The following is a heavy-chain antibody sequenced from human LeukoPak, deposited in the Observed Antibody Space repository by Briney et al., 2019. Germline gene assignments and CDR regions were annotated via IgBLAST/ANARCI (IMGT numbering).Heavy chain of an antibody. J-gene: IGHJ5*02. CDR3: AREICISHNCFQAFDL. CDR2: MNTDSGAA. CDR1: GNTHY. Sequence: ASVNVSCKPSGNTHYMHLVRQAPGAGLEFMGWMNTDSGAAGYAQKFPGRVTMTRDMSVNTAFMELNRLTSDDTAVYYCAREICISHNCFQAFDLWGQGTLVTVSS. D-gene: IGHD2-2*01. V-gene: IGHV1-2*02.